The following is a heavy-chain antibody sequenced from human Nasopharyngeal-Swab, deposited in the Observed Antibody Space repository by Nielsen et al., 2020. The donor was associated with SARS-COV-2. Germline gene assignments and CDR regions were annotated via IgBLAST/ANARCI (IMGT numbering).Heavy chain of an antibody. CDR3: ARDRVKIGYCSGGSCYSVGKGFDP. CDR1: GYTFTGYY. J-gene: IGHJ5*02. CDR2: INPNSGGT. V-gene: IGHV1-2*06. D-gene: IGHD2-15*01. Sequence: ASVKVSCKASGYTFTGYYMHWVRQAPGQGLEWMGRINPNSGGTNYAQKFQGRVTMTRDTPISTAYMELSRLRSDDTAVYYCARDRVKIGYCSGGSCYSVGKGFDPWGQGTLVTVSS.